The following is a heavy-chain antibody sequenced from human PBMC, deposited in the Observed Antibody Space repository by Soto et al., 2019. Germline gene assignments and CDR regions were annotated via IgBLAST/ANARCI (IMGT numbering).Heavy chain of an antibody. Sequence: GASVKVSCKASGFTFTSSPVQWVRQARGQRLEWIGWIVVGSGNTNYAQKFQERVTITRDMSTSTAYMEMSSLRSEDTAVYYCAAKSSSRYYYYGMDVWGQGTTVTVSS. D-gene: IGHD6-6*01. CDR3: AAKSSSRYYYYGMDV. CDR2: IVVGSGNT. J-gene: IGHJ6*02. CDR1: GFTFTSSP. V-gene: IGHV1-58*01.